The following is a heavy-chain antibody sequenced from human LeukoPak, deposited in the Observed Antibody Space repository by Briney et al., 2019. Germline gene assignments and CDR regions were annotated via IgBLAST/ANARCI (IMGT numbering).Heavy chain of an antibody. V-gene: IGHV1-18*01. CDR1: GYTFTSYG. Sequence: GSSVKVSCKASGYTFTSYGISWVRQAPGQGLEWVGWISACNGNTNYAQKLQGRVTMTTDTSTSTAYMELRSLRSDDTAVYYCARASPRWSFDYWGQGTLVTVSS. D-gene: IGHD4-23*01. J-gene: IGHJ4*02. CDR2: ISACNGNT. CDR3: ARASPRWSFDY.